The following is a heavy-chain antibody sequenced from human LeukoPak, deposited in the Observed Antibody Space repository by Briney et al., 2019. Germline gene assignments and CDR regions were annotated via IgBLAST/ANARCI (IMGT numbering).Heavy chain of an antibody. D-gene: IGHD3-10*02. CDR1: GFTFSSYW. CDR3: AELGITMIGGV. CDR2: IKQDRSEK. J-gene: IGHJ6*04. Sequence: GGSLRLSCAASGFTFSSYWMSWVRQAPGRGLEWVANIKQDRSEKYYVDSVKGRFTISRDNAKNSLYLQMNRLRAEDTAVYYCAELGITMIGGVWGKGTTVTISS. V-gene: IGHV3-7*01.